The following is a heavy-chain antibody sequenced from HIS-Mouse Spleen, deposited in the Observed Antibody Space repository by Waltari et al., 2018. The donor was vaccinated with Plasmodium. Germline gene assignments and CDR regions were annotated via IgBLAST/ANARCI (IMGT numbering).Heavy chain of an antibody. CDR3: ARQLAYYDFWSGYSRGYYFDY. J-gene: IGHJ4*02. D-gene: IGHD3-3*01. V-gene: IGHV4-39*01. CDR2: IYYSGST. CDR1: GGPISSSSYY. Sequence: QLPLQESGPGLVKPSETLSLTCTVSGGPISSSSYYWAWVRQPHGKGLEWIGSIYYSGSTYYNPSLKSRVTISVDTSKNQFSLKLSSVTAADTAVYYCARQLAYYDFWSGYSRGYYFDYWGQGTLVTVSS.